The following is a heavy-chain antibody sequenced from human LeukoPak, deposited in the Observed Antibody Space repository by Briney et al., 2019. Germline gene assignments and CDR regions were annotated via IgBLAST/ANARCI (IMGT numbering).Heavy chain of an antibody. J-gene: IGHJ4*02. CDR2: MNPNSGNT. CDR1: GYTFTSYD. Sequence: ASVKVSCKASGYTFTSYDINWVRQATGQGLEWMGWMNPNSGNTGYAQKFQGRVTMTRNTSISTAYMELSSLRSEDTAVYYCARATIIYYPLWNFLPTPYYFDYWGQGTLVTVSS. V-gene: IGHV1-8*01. D-gene: IGHD3-22*01. CDR3: ARATIIYYPLWNFLPTPYYFDY.